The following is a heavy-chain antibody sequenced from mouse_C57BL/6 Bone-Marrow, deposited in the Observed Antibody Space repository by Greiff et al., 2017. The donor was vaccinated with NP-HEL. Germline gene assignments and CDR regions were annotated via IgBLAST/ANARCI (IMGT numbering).Heavy chain of an antibody. D-gene: IGHD2-3*01. V-gene: IGHV5-16*01. CDR3: ARAYLYYDGYYVDY. CDR2: INYDGISI. J-gene: IGHJ2*01. Sequence: EVQLQESEGGLVQPGSSMKLSCTASGFTFSDYYMAWVRQVPEKGLEWVANINYDGISISSLDSLRSRFLISRDNAKNILYLQMSSLKSEDTATYYCARAYLYYDGYYVDYWGKGTTLTVSS. CDR1: GFTFSDYY.